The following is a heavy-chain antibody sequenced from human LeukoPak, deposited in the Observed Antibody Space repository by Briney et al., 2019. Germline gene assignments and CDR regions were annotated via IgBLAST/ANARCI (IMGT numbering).Heavy chain of an antibody. CDR1: GFTFSSYA. CDR3: AREWELRLSPFDY. Sequence: PGGSLRLSCAASGFTFSSYAMHWVRQAPGKGLEWVAVISYDGSNKYYADSVKGRFTISRDNSKNTLYLQMNSPRAEDTAVYYCAREWELRLSPFDYWGQGTLVTVSS. V-gene: IGHV3-30-3*01. CDR2: ISYDGSNK. J-gene: IGHJ4*02. D-gene: IGHD1-26*01.